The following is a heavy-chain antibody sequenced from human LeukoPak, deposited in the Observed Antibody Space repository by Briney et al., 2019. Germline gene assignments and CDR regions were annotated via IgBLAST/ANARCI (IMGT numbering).Heavy chain of an antibody. CDR1: GGSFSGYY. D-gene: IGHD3-16*01. Sequence: KPSETLSLTCAVYGGSFSGYYWSWIRQPPGKGLEWIGYIYYSGSTNYNPSLKCRVTISVDTSKNQFSLKLSSVTAADTAVYYCARDPRGGYYFDYWGQGTLVTVSS. CDR3: ARDPRGGYYFDY. V-gene: IGHV4-59*01. CDR2: IYYSGST. J-gene: IGHJ4*02.